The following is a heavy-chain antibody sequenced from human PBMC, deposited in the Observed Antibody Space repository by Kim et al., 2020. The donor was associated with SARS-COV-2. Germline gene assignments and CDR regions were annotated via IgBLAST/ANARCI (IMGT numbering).Heavy chain of an antibody. V-gene: IGHV4-61*01. CDR3: ARDVRYFDWLFGGDAFDV. Sequence: SETLSLICTVSGGSVSSGSYYWSWIRQPPGKGLEWIGYIYYSGSTNYNPSLKSRVTISVDTSKNQFSLKLSSVTAADTAVYYCARDVRYFDWLFGGDAFDVWGQETMVTVSS. D-gene: IGHD3-9*01. CDR1: GGSVSSGSYY. J-gene: IGHJ3*01. CDR2: IYYSGST.